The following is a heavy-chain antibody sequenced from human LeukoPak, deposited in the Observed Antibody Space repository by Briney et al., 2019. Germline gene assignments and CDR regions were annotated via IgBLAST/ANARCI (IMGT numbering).Heavy chain of an antibody. CDR1: GYTFTNDD. J-gene: IGHJ4*02. V-gene: IGHV1-8*01. D-gene: IGHD3-9*01. CDR3: ARSASGTGYTA. CDR2: MNSNSGNT. Sequence: ASVKVSCKASGYTFTNDDISWVRQATGQGLEWIGKMNSNSGNTGYAQKFQGRVTMTRSTSVSTAHMELNSLTSEDTAVYFCARSASGTGYTAWGQGTLVTVSS.